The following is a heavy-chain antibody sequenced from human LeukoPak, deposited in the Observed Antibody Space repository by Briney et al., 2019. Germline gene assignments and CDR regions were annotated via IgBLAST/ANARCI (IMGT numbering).Heavy chain of an antibody. D-gene: IGHD5-18*01. J-gene: IGHJ4*02. V-gene: IGHV3-48*01. CDR2: ISSSSGTI. CDR1: GFTFSSYA. Sequence: GGSLRLSCAASGFTFSSYAMSWVRQAPGKGLEWVSYISSSSGTIYYADSGKGRFTISRDNAKNSLYLQMSNLRAEDTAVYYCARSRDKNTYGYAYWGQGTLVTVSS. CDR3: ARSRDKNTYGYAY.